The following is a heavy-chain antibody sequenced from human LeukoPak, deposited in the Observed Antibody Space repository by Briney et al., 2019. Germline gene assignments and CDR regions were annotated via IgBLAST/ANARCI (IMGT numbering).Heavy chain of an antibody. CDR3: ATLMRGPTGYSGYGGEDY. V-gene: IGHV3-23*01. D-gene: IGHD5-12*01. CDR1: GFTFSNYA. CDR2: ITGSGGST. Sequence: GGSLRLSCAASGFTFSNYAMTWVRQAQGKGLQWVSAITGSGGSTSYADSVKGRFAIPRDNSTNTLYLQMNSLRAEDTAVYYCATLMRGPTGYSGYGGEDYWGQGTLVSVSS. J-gene: IGHJ4*02.